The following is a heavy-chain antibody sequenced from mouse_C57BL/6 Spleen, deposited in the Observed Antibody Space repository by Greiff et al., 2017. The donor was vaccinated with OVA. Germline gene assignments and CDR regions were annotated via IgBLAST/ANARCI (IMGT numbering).Heavy chain of an antibody. D-gene: IGHD3-2*02. CDR3: ARFDEDSSGLYYAMDY. CDR1: GYTFTSYG. CDR2: IYPRSGNT. V-gene: IGHV1-81*01. J-gene: IGHJ4*01. Sequence: VQLQQSGAELARPGASVKLSCKASGYTFTSYGISWVKQRTGQGLEWIGEIYPRSGNTYYNEKFKGKATLTAAKSSSTAYMELRSLTSEDSAVYFCARFDEDSSGLYYAMDYWGQGTSVTVSS.